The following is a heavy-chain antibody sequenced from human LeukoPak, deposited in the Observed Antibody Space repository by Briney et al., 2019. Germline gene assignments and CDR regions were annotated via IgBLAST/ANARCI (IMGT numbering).Heavy chain of an antibody. CDR2: LIPIFGTA. J-gene: IGHJ6*03. V-gene: IGHV1-69*06. Sequence: SVKVSCKASGGTFSSYAISWVRQAPGQGLEWMGGLIPIFGTANYAQKFQGRVTITADKSTSTAYIELSSLRSEDTAVYYCARDPCGGDCYTQKNYYYYMDVWGKGTTVTVSS. D-gene: IGHD2-21*02. CDR3: ARDPCGGDCYTQKNYYYYMDV. CDR1: GGTFSSYA.